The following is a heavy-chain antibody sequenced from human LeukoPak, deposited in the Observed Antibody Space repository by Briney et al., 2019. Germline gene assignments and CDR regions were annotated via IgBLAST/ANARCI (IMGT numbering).Heavy chain of an antibody. CDR2: ISAYNGKT. CDR3: ARDFHGDYTSDL. Sequence: ASVTVSCKASGYTFTNYCISWVRQAPGHGLEWMGWISAYNGKTNYAQKLQGRVTMTTDTSTSTAYMELRSLSSDDTAVYYCARDFHGDYTSDLWGRGTLVTVSS. J-gene: IGHJ2*01. V-gene: IGHV1-18*01. D-gene: IGHD4-17*01. CDR1: GYTFTNYC.